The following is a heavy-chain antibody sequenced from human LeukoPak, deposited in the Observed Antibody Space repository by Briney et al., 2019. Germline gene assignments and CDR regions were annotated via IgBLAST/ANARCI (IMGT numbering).Heavy chain of an antibody. D-gene: IGHD3-22*01. V-gene: IGHV3-23*01. CDR2: ISGSGGST. CDR3: AKWNAPVPTNDYYDTGMDV. J-gene: IGHJ6*02. CDR1: GFTFSSYA. Sequence: GGSLRLSCAASGFTFSSYAMSWVRQAPGKGLEWVSAISGSGGSTYYADSVKGRFTISRDNSKNTLYLQMNSLRAEDTAVYYCAKWNAPVPTNDYYDTGMDVWGQGTTVTVSS.